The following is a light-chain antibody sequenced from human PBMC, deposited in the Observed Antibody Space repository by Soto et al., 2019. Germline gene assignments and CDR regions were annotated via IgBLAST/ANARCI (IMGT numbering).Light chain of an antibody. V-gene: IGKV3-20*01. Sequence: EIVLTQSPGTLSLSPGERATLSCKASQSVSSSYLAWYRQKPGQAPRLLIHGASSRATGIPNRFSGSGSGKDFTLTISRLEPEDFAVYYCQQYGSSPSITFGQGTRLDIK. CDR1: QSVSSSY. CDR2: GAS. CDR3: QQYGSSPSIT. J-gene: IGKJ5*01.